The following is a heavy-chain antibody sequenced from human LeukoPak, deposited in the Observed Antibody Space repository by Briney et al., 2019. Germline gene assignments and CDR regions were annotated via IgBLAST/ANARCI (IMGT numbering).Heavy chain of an antibody. V-gene: IGHV4-34*01. J-gene: IGHJ4*02. CDR2: INHSGST. CDR3: AMNDYGSGSYRDY. CDR1: GGSFSGYH. Sequence: SETLSLTCAVYGGSFSGYHWSWIRQPPGKGLEWIGEINHSGSTNYNPSLKSRVTISVDTSKNQFSLKLSSVTAADTAVYYCAMNDYGSGSYRDYWGQGTLVTVSS. D-gene: IGHD3-10*01.